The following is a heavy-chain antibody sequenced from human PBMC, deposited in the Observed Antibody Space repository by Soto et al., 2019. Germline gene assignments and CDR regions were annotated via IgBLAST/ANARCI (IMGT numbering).Heavy chain of an antibody. CDR1: GGTFSNYA. V-gene: IGHV1-69*01. Sequence: QVQLVQSGAEVKKPGSSVKISCYISGGTFSNYAINWVRQAPGQGLEWLGGITPVLDSRDNAPKFQDRVTITADESTSAVSLELSSLTSEVTAIYYCARGNAGRVRYYFDFWGQGTLVTVSS. CDR2: ITPVLDSR. D-gene: IGHD3-10*01. J-gene: IGHJ4*02. CDR3: ARGNAGRVRYYFDF.